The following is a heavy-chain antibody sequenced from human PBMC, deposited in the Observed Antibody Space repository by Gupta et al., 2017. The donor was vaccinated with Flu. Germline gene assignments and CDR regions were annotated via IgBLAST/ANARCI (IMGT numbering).Heavy chain of an antibody. CDR3: AKGQQPYSSSPIDF. J-gene: IGHJ4*02. D-gene: IGHD6-6*01. CDR1: GFTFRACA. Sequence: EVQLLESGGGVVQPGGSRRLSCAASGFTFRACAMNWVRLAPGKGLEWVSSISGSGDKTYYADSVQGRFSLSRDNSKNTLHLQMDYLRADDTAIYYCAKGQQPYSSSPIDFWGQGTLVSVSS. CDR2: ISGSGDKT. V-gene: IGHV3-23*01.